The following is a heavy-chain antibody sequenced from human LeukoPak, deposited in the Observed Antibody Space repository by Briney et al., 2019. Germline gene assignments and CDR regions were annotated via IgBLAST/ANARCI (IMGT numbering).Heavy chain of an antibody. V-gene: IGHV1-69*01. CDR2: IIPIFGTA. Sequence: SVKVSCKASGGTFSSYAISWVRLAPGQGLERMGGIIPIFGTANYAQKFQGRVTITADESTSTAYMELSSLRSEDTAVYYCAITYYDFWSGPLPRDSAFAFDIWGQGTMVTVSS. J-gene: IGHJ3*02. CDR1: GGTFSSYA. D-gene: IGHD3-3*01. CDR3: AITYYDFWSGPLPRDSAFAFDI.